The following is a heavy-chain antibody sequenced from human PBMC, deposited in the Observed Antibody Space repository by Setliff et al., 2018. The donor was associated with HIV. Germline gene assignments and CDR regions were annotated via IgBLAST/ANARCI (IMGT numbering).Heavy chain of an antibody. Sequence: GGSLRLSCAASGFIFRNYNMNWVRQAPGKGLEWVSSLSSDGRYIYYADSVRGRFTISRDDAKNSLYLQMYSLRAEDTAIYYCARDRASSAYYSHFDYWGQGSLVTSPQ. CDR3: ARDRASSAYYSHFDY. CDR1: GFIFRNYN. V-gene: IGHV3-21*01. J-gene: IGHJ4*02. CDR2: LSSDGRYI. D-gene: IGHD3-22*01.